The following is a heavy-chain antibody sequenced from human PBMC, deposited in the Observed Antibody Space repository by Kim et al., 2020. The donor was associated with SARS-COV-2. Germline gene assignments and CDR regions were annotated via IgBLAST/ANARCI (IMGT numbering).Heavy chain of an antibody. V-gene: IGHV1-18*01. J-gene: IGHJ5*02. D-gene: IGHD6-13*01. CDR3: ARVSGIAAAGTNPTNWFDP. CDR2: ISAYNGNT. Sequence: ASVKVSCKASGYTFTSYGISWVRQALGQGLEWMGWISAYNGNTNYAQKLQGRVTMTTDTSTSTAYMELRSLRSDDTAVYYCARVSGIAAAGTNPTNWFDPWGQGTLVTVSS. CDR1: GYTFTSYG.